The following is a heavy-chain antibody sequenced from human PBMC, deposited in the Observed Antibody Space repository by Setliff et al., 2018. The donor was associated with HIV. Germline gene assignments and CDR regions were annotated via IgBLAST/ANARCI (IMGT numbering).Heavy chain of an antibody. D-gene: IGHD6-6*01. CDR3: GRGISARPGAPGNWFDP. CDR1: GFTFTGYW. CDR2: INTDGSST. V-gene: IGHV3-74*01. J-gene: IGHJ5*02. Sequence: GGSLRLSCAASGFTFTGYWMHWVRQAPGKGLLWVSRINTDGSSTTYADSVKGRFTISRDNAKNMVYLQMNSLRVEDTAVHYCGRGISARPGAPGNWFDPWGQGTLVTVSS.